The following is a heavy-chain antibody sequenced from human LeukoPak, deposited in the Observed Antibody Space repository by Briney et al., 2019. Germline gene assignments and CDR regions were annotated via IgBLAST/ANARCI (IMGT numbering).Heavy chain of an antibody. D-gene: IGHD3-16*01. V-gene: IGHV4-39*01. CDR3: ARQYFGVWGSHAPYYFDY. CDR1: GGSISSSSYY. J-gene: IGHJ4*02. CDR2: IYYSGST. Sequence: SETLSLTCTVSGGSISSSSYYWGWIRQPPGKGLEWIGSIYYSGSTYYNPSLKSRVTISVDTSKNQFSLKLSSVTAADTAVYYCARQYFGVWGSHAPYYFDYWGQGTLVTVSS.